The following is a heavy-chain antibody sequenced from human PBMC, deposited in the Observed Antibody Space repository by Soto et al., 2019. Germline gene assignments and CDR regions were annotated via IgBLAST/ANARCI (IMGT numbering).Heavy chain of an antibody. CDR1: GGSISSGGYY. CDR2: IYYSGST. J-gene: IGHJ1*01. CDR3: ARGYGSGSKCQPAEYFQH. Sequence: QVQLQESGPGLVKPSQTLSLTCTVSGGSISSGGYYWSWIRQHPGKGLEWIGYIYYSGSTYYNPSRTSRATISVNTSKKQFTLKLSSVTAADTAVYYCARGYGSGSKCQPAEYFQHWGQGTLVTVSS. V-gene: IGHV4-31*03. D-gene: IGHD3-10*01.